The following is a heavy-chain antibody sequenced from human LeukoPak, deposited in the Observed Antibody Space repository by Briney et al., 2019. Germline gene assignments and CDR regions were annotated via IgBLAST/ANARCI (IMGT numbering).Heavy chain of an antibody. CDR1: GGSINSHY. Sequence: SETLSLTCTVSGGSINSHYWSWIRQPAGQGLGWIGRIYSTGSTSYNPSLKSRVTMSVDTSNNQLSLKLSSVTAADTAVYYCAREGLEDCSGASCYFLFDPWGQGTLVTVSS. CDR2: IYSTGST. D-gene: IGHD2-15*01. J-gene: IGHJ5*02. V-gene: IGHV4-4*07. CDR3: AREGLEDCSGASCYFLFDP.